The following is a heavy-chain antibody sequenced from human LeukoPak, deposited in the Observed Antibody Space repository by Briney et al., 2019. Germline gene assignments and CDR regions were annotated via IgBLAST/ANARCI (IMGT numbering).Heavy chain of an antibody. CDR2: IIPIFGTA. CDR3: ARCSGASSGYYYEDERYYFDY. D-gene: IGHD3-22*01. CDR1: GGTFSSYA. Sequence: ASVKVSCKASGGTFSSYAISWVRQAPGQGLEWMGGIIPIFGTANYAQKFQGRVTITTDESTSTAYMELSSLRSEDTAVYYCARCSGASSGYYYEDERYYFDYWGQGTLVTVSS. J-gene: IGHJ4*02. V-gene: IGHV1-69*05.